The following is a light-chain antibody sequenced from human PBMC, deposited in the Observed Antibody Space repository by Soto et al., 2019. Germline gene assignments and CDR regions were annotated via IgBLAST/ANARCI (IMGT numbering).Light chain of an antibody. J-gene: IGLJ1*01. CDR3: GSGDSSLSAYA. Sequence: QSVLTQPPSVSAAPGQKVTISCSGSSSNIGGNSVSWYQQLPGTAPKLLIYDDNKRPSGIPDRFSGSKSGTSATLGITGFQTGDEADYYCGSGDSSLSAYAFRTATTVTVL. CDR1: SSNIGGNS. CDR2: DDN. V-gene: IGLV1-51*01.